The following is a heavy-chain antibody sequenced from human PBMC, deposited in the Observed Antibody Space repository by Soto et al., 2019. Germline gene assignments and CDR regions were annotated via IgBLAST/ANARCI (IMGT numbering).Heavy chain of an antibody. CDR1: GGSISSYY. D-gene: IGHD6-13*01. CDR3: ARGQQLLNFYYYGMDV. V-gene: IGHV4-59*01. CDR2: IYYSGST. Sequence: PSETLSLTCTVSGGSISSYYGSWIRQPPGKGLEWIGYIYYSGSTNYNPSLKSRVTISVDTSKNQFSLKLSSGTAADTAVYYWARGQQLLNFYYYGMDVWGQGTTVTVSS. J-gene: IGHJ6*02.